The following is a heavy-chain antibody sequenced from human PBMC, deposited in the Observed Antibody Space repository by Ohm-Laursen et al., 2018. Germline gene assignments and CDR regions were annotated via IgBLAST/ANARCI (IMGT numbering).Heavy chain of an antibody. V-gene: IGHV6-1*01. D-gene: IGHD2-2*02. CDR1: GDSVSNDDVA. CDR3: ARGKYTAFDI. J-gene: IGHJ3*02. CDR2: AYRGSN. Sequence: QTLSLTCAFSGDSVSNDDVAWNWIRQSPSRGLEWLGRAYRGSNDYAVSLKSRITINPDTSKNQFSLHLNSVTPEDTAVYYCARGKYTAFDIWGQGTKVTVPS.